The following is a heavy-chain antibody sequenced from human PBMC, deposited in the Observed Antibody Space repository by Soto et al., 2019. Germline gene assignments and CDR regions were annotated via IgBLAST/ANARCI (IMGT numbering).Heavy chain of an antibody. J-gene: IGHJ4*02. Sequence: QVQLMESGGGLVKPGGSLRLSCAASGFTFSDYYMSWLRQAPGKGPECVSYISGSGSVIYHADSVKGRFTISRDNAGNSLHLQMDGLRDEDTAVYYCARDPNRIDYWGQGTLVTVSS. CDR3: ARDPNRIDY. CDR2: ISGSGSVI. CDR1: GFTFSDYY. V-gene: IGHV3-11*01.